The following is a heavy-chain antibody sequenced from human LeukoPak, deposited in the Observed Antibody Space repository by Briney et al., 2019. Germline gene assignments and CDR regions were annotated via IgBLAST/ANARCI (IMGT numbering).Heavy chain of an antibody. CDR3: ARVSRYYYDSSGYYDFDY. CDR1: GGSISSGGYY. CDR2: IYYSGST. V-gene: IGHV4-31*03. Sequence: SEILSLTCTVSGGSISSGGYYWSWIRQHPGKGLEWIGYIYYSGSTYYNPSLKSRVTISVDTSKNQFSLKLSSVTAADTAVYYCARVSRYYYDSSGYYDFDYWGQGTLVTVSS. D-gene: IGHD3-22*01. J-gene: IGHJ4*02.